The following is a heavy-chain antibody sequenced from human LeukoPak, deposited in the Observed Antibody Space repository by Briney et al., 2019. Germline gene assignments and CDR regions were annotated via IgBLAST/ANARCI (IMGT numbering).Heavy chain of an antibody. V-gene: IGHV1-46*01. CDR3: ARAAAGTGNWFDP. D-gene: IGHD6-13*01. J-gene: IGHJ5*02. CDR2: INPSGGST. Sequence: MHWVRQAPGQGLEWMGIINPSGGSTSYAQKFQGRVTMTRDTSTSTVYMELSSLRSEDTAVYYCARAAAGTGNWFDPWGQGTLVTVSS.